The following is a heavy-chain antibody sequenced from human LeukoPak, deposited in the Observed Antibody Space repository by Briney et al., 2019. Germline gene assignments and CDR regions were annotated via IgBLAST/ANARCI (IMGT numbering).Heavy chain of an antibody. CDR2: INPNSGGT. Sequence: ASVKVSCKASGYTFTSYSMHWVRQAPGQGLEWMGWINPNSGGTNYAQKFQGRVTMTRDTSISTAYMELSRLRSDDTAVYYCARPTHRGGVTMVRGVIRDRAFDIWGQGTMVTVSS. V-gene: IGHV1-2*02. CDR1: GYTFTSYS. D-gene: IGHD3-10*01. J-gene: IGHJ3*02. CDR3: ARPTHRGGVTMVRGVIRDRAFDI.